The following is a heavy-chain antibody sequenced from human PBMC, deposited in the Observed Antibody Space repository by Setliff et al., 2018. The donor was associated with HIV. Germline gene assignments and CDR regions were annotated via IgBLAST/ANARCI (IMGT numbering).Heavy chain of an antibody. Sequence: SETLSLPCAVYGGSFNDYYWTWIRQPPGKGLEWIGGIDHSGNIKYHASLKSRVTISKDTSKNQISLKLRSVTAADTAVYYCARGLNYYGSGSYLPLGYWGQGTLVTVSS. V-gene: IGHV4-34*01. CDR1: GGSFNDYY. D-gene: IGHD3-10*01. J-gene: IGHJ4*02. CDR3: ARGLNYYGSGSYLPLGY. CDR2: IDHSGNI.